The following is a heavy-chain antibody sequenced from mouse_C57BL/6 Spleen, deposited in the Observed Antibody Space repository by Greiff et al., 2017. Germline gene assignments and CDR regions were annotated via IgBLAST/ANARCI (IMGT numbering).Heavy chain of an antibody. D-gene: IGHD2-5*01. Sequence: EVHLVESEGGLVQPGSSMKLSCTASGFTFSDYYMAWVRQVPEKGLEWVANINYDGSSTYYLDSLKSRFIISRDNAKNILYLQMISLKSEDTATYYCARDSFYSIYAMDYWGQGTSVTVSS. CDR3: ARDSFYSIYAMDY. J-gene: IGHJ4*01. CDR2: INYDGSST. V-gene: IGHV5-16*01. CDR1: GFTFSDYY.